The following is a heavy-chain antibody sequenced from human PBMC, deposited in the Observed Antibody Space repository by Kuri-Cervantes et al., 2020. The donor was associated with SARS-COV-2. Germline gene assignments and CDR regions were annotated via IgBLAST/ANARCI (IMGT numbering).Heavy chain of an antibody. Sequence: ASVKVSCKASGYTFTSYGISWVRQAPGQGLEWMGWISAYNGNTNYAQKLQGRVTMTTDTSTSTACMELRSLRSDDTAVYYCARDTGATAKDYWGQGTLVTVSS. V-gene: IGHV1-18*01. CDR3: ARDTGATAKDY. CDR1: GYTFTSYG. CDR2: ISAYNGNT. D-gene: IGHD1-26*01. J-gene: IGHJ4*02.